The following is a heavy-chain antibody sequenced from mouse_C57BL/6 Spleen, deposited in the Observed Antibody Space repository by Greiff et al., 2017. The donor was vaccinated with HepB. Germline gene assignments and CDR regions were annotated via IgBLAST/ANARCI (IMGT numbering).Heavy chain of an antibody. CDR3: AREGAFAWFAY. CDR1: GYTFTSYD. V-gene: IGHV1-85*01. CDR2: IYPRDGST. D-gene: IGHD3-1*01. J-gene: IGHJ3*01. Sequence: VKLVESGPELVKPGASVKLSCKASGYTFTSYDINWVKQRPGQGLEWIGWIYPRDGSTKYNEKFKGKATLTVDTSSSTAYMELHSLTSEDSAVYFCAREGAFAWFAYWGQGTLVTVSA.